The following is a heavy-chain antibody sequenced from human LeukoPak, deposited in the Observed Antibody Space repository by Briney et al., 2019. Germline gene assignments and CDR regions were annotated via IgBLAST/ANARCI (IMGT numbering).Heavy chain of an antibody. J-gene: IGHJ4*02. Sequence: SETLSLTCTVSGGSISSGSYYWSWIRQPAGKGLEWIGRIYTSGSTNYNPSLKSRVTISVDTSKNQFSLKLSSVTAADTAVYYCARHSGEQQLIPDYWGQGTLVTVSS. CDR3: ARHSGEQQLIPDY. V-gene: IGHV4-61*02. CDR2: IYTSGST. D-gene: IGHD6-13*01. CDR1: GGSISSGSYY.